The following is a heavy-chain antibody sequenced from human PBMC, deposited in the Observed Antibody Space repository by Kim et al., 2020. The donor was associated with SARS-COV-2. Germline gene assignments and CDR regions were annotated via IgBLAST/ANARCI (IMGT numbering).Heavy chain of an antibody. Sequence: GGSLRLSCAASGFTFSSYWMSWVRQAPGKGLEWVANIKQDGSEKYYVDSVKGRFTISRDNAKNSLYLQMNSLRAEDTAVYYCASGLRGGAAAISTKSGYYYYYGMDVWGQGTTVTVSS. CDR1: GFTFSSYW. J-gene: IGHJ6*02. CDR3: ASGLRGGAAAISTKSGYYYYYGMDV. V-gene: IGHV3-7*02. D-gene: IGHD6-13*01. CDR2: IKQDGSEK.